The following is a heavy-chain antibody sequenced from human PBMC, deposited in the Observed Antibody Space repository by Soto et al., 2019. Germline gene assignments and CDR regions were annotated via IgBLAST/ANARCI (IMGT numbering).Heavy chain of an antibody. D-gene: IGHD6-13*01. CDR1: GGSISSGSSY. J-gene: IGHJ5*02. Sequence: SETLSLTCTVSGGSISSGSSYWGWIRQPPGKGLEWIGSIYYSGSTYYNPSLKSRVTISVDTSKNQFSLNLSSVTAADTAVYYCAKVQQQYIWFDPWGQGTLVTVSS. CDR3: AKVQQQYIWFDP. CDR2: IYYSGST. V-gene: IGHV4-39*01.